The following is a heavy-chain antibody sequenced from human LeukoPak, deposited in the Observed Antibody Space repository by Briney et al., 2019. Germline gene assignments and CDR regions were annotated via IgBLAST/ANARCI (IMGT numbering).Heavy chain of an antibody. V-gene: IGHV3-23*01. CDR1: GFTFSSCA. CDR2: ITGSGGGT. CDR3: AKLDRAWYYDC. D-gene: IGHD3-10*01. Sequence: GGSLRLSCAASGFTFSSCAMSWVRQAPGKGLEWVSSITGSGGGTFYADSVKGRFTISRDNSKNTLYLQMNSLRADDTALYFCAKLDRAWYYDCWGQGTQVTVSS. J-gene: IGHJ4*02.